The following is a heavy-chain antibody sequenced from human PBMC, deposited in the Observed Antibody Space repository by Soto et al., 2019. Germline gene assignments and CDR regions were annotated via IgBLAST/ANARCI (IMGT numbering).Heavy chain of an antibody. V-gene: IGHV4-39*01. CDR3: ARHNGPLYVGYYYDMDV. J-gene: IGHJ6*02. D-gene: IGHD3-16*01. CDR1: GTSISSTFW. Sequence: SETLSLTCAVSGTSISSTFWWTWVRQPPGKGLEWIGSIYYSGYTYYNPSLKSRVTISVDTSKNQFSLKLSSVTAADTAVYYCARHNGPLYVGYYYDMDVWGQGTTVTVSS. CDR2: IYYSGYT.